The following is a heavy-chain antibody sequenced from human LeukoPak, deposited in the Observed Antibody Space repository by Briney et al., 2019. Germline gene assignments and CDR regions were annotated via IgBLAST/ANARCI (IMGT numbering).Heavy chain of an antibody. V-gene: IGHV3-30-3*01. Sequence: PGRSLRLSCAASGFTFSSYAMHWVRQAPGKGLEWVAVISYDGSNKYYADSVKGRFTISRDNSKNTLYLQMNSLRAEDTAVYYCASTRYYDSSGYGAFDIWGQGTMVTVSS. D-gene: IGHD3-22*01. CDR3: ASTRYYDSSGYGAFDI. J-gene: IGHJ3*02. CDR2: ISYDGSNK. CDR1: GFTFSSYA.